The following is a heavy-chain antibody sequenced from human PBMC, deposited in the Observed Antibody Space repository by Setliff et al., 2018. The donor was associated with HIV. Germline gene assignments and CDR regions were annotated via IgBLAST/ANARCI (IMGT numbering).Heavy chain of an antibody. CDR1: GGSISTYY. V-gene: IGHV4-59*01. CDR3: AKTIRGYISGDYMDV. Sequence: SETLSLTCNVSGGSISTYYWSWIRQPPGKGLEWIGYVFYAGGTNYRPSLRGRVTISVDTSKNHFSLKLSSVTAADTAVYYCAKTIRGYISGDYMDVWDKGTTVTVSS. J-gene: IGHJ6*03. D-gene: IGHD5-18*01. CDR2: VFYAGGT.